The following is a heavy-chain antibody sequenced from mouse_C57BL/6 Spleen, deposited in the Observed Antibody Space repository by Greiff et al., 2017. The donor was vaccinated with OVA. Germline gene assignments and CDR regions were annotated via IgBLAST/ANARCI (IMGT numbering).Heavy chain of an antibody. V-gene: IGHV5-4*01. CDR2: ISDGGSYT. CDR1: GFTFSSYA. Sequence: DVKLVESGGGLVKPGGSLKLSCAASGFTFSSYAMSWVRQTPEKRLEWVATISDGGSYTYYPDNVKGRFTISRDNAKNNLYLQMSHLKSEDTAMYYCARDPLITTVVAYYFDYWGQGTTLTVSS. D-gene: IGHD1-1*01. J-gene: IGHJ2*01. CDR3: ARDPLITTVVAYYFDY.